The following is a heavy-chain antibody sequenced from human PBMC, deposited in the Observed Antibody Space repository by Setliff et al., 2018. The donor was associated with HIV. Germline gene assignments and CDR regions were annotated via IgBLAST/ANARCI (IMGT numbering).Heavy chain of an antibody. CDR1: GGSISSSSYY. CDR3: ARQRIAARRPPYYYMDV. J-gene: IGHJ6*03. V-gene: IGHV4-39*01. D-gene: IGHD6-6*01. CDR2: IYYSGST. Sequence: SETLSLTCTVSGGSISSSSYYWGWIRQPPGKGLEWIGNIYYSGSTYYNPSLKSRVTISVDTSKSHFSLKVSSVTAADTAVYYCARQRIAARRPPYYYMDVWGKGTTVTVSS.